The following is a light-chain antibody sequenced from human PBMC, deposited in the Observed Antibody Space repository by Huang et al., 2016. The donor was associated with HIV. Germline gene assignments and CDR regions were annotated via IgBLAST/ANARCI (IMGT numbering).Light chain of an antibody. Sequence: IQLTQSPSSLSASVVDRVTITCRASEGISSYLAWYQQKSGKAPKFLIYAASTLQSGVPSRFSGSGSGTDFTLTISSLQPEDFATYYCQQLNDYPWTFGQGTKVEIK. CDR1: EGISSY. CDR2: AAS. V-gene: IGKV1-9*01. J-gene: IGKJ1*01. CDR3: QQLNDYPWT.